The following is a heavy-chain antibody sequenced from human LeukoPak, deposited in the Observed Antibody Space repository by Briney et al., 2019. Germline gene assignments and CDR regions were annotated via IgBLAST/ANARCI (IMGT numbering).Heavy chain of an antibody. D-gene: IGHD2-2*01. CDR2: ISGSGGTT. J-gene: IGHJ5*02. CDR1: GFTFSSYA. CDR3: AKEPREYCSSTSCPNWIDP. Sequence: PGGSLRLCCAASGFTFSSYAMSWGRQAPGKGLEWVSAISGSGGTTYYADSVKGRFTISRDNSKNTLYLQMSSLRAEDTAVYYCAKEPREYCSSTSCPNWIDPWGQGTLVTVSS. V-gene: IGHV3-23*01.